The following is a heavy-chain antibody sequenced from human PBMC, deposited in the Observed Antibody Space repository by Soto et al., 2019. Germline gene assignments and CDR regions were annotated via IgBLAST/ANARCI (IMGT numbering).Heavy chain of an antibody. Sequence: SATLSLTCTVSGGSIISYYWSWIRQPPVKGLEWIGDVSYSGSTSYNPSLESRITISVDTSKSQFSLKVTSVTAADTAVYYCARVGGSRTTGFDYWGQGTLVTVS. D-gene: IGHD1-1*01. CDR3: ARVGGSRTTGFDY. CDR1: GGSIISYY. V-gene: IGHV4-59*01. CDR2: VSYSGST. J-gene: IGHJ4*02.